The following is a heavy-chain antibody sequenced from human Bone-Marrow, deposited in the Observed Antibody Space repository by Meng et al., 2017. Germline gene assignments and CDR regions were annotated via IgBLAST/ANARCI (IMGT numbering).Heavy chain of an antibody. D-gene: IGHD3-9*01. CDR2: INTDASIT. J-gene: IGHJ4*02. CDR1: GFTFSSYG. V-gene: IGHV3-74*03. CDR3: ARDADWVIFDH. Sequence: GESLKISCAASGFTFSSYGMHWVRQTPGEGLVWVSRINTDASITTYADSVKGRFTISRDDAKNTVYLQMNSLRAEDTAVYYCARDADWVIFDHWGQGALVTVSS.